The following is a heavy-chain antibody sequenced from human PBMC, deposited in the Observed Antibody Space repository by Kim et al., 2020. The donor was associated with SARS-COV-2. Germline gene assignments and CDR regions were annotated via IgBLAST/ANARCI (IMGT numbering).Heavy chain of an antibody. V-gene: IGHV3-48*04. CDR3: ARGRTKGGAFDM. D-gene: IGHD3-16*01. Sequence: YNADAVRDRFTISRDNAKNSLYLKITSLRAEDTAVYYCARGRTKGGAFDMWGQGTMVTVSS. J-gene: IGHJ3*02.